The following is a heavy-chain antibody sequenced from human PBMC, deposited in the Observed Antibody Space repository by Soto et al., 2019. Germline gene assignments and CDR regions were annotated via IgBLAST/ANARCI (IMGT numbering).Heavy chain of an antibody. CDR3: ARGPYYYYYMDV. CDR2: MNPNSGNT. V-gene: IGHV1-8*01. J-gene: IGHJ6*03. CDR1: GYTFTSYD. Sequence: QVQLVQSGAEVKRPGASVKVSCKASGYTFTSYDINWVRQATGQGLEWMGWMNPNSGNTGYAQKFQGRITMTRNTSITTAYMELSSLRSEDTAVYYCARGPYYYYYMDVWGKGTTVTVSS.